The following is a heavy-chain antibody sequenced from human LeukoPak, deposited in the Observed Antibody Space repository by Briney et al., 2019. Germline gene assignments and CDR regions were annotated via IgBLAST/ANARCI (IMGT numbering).Heavy chain of an antibody. V-gene: IGHV1-46*04. D-gene: IGHD3-16*01. CDR3: ARVNYDIAGYKAQFFDH. Sequence: ASVRVSCKASGYTFIDYYLHWVRQAPGQGLEWMGILNPRSGGTTYAQNLQGRVTMTRDTSTSTMYMDLSSLTFEDTAVYYCARVNYDIAGYKAQFFDHWGQGSLVTVPS. CDR2: LNPRSGGT. CDR1: GYTFIDYY. J-gene: IGHJ4*02.